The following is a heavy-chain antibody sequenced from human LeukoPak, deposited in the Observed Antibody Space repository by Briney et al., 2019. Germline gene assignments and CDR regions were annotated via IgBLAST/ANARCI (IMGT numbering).Heavy chain of an antibody. J-gene: IGHJ6*02. D-gene: IGHD2-15*01. CDR2: ISDDGRNK. V-gene: IGHV3-30*18. CDR1: GFTFSSYA. CDR3: AKDRASSNCSGGSCYIHYYYGMDV. Sequence: GSLRLSCAASGFTFSSYAMHWVRQAPGKGLEWVAVISDDGRNKYYADSVKGRFTISRDNSKNTLDLQMNSLRAEDTAVYYCAKDRASSNCSGGSCYIHYYYGMDVWGQGTTVTVSS.